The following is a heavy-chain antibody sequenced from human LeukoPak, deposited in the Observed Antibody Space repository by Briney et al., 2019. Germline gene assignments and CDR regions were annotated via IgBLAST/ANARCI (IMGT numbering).Heavy chain of an antibody. CDR2: LSWHSGSI. D-gene: IGHD1-26*01. V-gene: IGHV3-9*01. CDR3: AKETKVGENLYYFDY. J-gene: IGHJ4*02. CDR1: GFKFA. Sequence: PGRSLRLSCVASGFKFAMHWVRQAPGKGLEWVSGLSWHSGSIGYADSVKGRFIISRDYAKNSLYLEMNSLRPEDSALYYCAKETKVGENLYYFDYWGRGTLVTVSS.